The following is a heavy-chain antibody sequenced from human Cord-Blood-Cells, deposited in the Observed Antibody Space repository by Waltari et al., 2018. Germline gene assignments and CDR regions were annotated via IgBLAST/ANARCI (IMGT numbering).Heavy chain of an antibody. D-gene: IGHD4-17*01. J-gene: IGHJ5*02. CDR1: GGTFSSHA. CDR3: ARGKTTVTTYWFDP. CDR2: IIPIFGTA. V-gene: IGHV1-69*01. Sequence: QVQLVQSGAEVQKPGSSVKVSCKASGGTFSSHAISWVRQAPGQGIEWMGGIIPIFGTANYAQKFQGRVTITADESTSTAYMELSSLRSEDTAVYYCARGKTTVTTYWFDPWGQGTLVTVSS.